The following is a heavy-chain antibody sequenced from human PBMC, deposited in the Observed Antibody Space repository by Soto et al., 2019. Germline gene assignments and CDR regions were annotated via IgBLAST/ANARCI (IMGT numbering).Heavy chain of an antibody. CDR2: ISHDGRVT. Sequence: QVQLVESGGGMVQPGTSLRLSCAASGFTINSLSLHWVRQRPDKGLEWVAVISHDGRVTFYADFVKGRFTVSRDNSKNTIYLQVNSLRAEDTAVYYCAREPYGDSQYFDYWGQGTLVTVYS. CDR3: AREPYGDSQYFDY. J-gene: IGHJ4*02. D-gene: IGHD2-21*02. CDR1: GFTINSLS. V-gene: IGHV3-30*04.